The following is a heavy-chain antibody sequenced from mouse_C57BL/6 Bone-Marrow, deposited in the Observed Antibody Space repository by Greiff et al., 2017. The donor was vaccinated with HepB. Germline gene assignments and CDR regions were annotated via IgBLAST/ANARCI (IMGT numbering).Heavy chain of an antibody. CDR3: ARDGMRGWFAY. Sequence: QVQLQQSGAELVKPGASVKLSCKASGYTFTEYTIPWVKQRPGQGLEWIGWFYPGSGSIKYNENFKDKATLTADKSSSTVYMELSSLTSEDSAVYCCARDGMRGWFAYWGQGTLVTVSA. CDR1: GYTFTEYT. J-gene: IGHJ3*01. CDR2: FYPGSGSI. V-gene: IGHV1-62-2*01.